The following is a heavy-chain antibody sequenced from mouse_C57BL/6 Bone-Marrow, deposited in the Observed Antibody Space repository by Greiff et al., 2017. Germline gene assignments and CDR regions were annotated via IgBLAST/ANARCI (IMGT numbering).Heavy chain of an antibody. D-gene: IGHD2-5*01. Sequence: EVNLVESGGGFVQPGESLTLSCESNEYEFPSYAMSWVRQTPEKRLELVAAINSDGGSTYYPDTMERRFIISRDNTKKTLYLLMSRLRSEDSAFYYCARRGVTRYYYAMDYWGQGTSVTVSS. CDR3: ARRGVTRYYYAMDY. CDR2: INSDGGST. J-gene: IGHJ4*01. V-gene: IGHV5-2*01. CDR1: EYEFPSYA.